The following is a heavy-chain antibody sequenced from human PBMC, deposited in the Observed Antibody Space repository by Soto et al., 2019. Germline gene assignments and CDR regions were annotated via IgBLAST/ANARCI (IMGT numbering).Heavy chain of an antibody. CDR2: IHGGSSTT. CDR1: RSTFSSYA. CDR3: ARGIMVAIVHAFEI. V-gene: IGHV3-23*05. J-gene: IGHJ3*02. Sequence: GGSLRLSSAASRSTFSSYAVNWVRQAAGKGLEWVSAIHGGSSTTYYADSAKGRYTNSRDNSRNTLYRQMNSLRAEDTSVYHCARGIMVAIVHAFEIWGQRTMGTGSS. D-gene: IGHD2-15*01.